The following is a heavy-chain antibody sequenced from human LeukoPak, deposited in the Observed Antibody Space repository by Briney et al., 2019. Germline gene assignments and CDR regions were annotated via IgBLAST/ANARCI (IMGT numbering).Heavy chain of an antibody. CDR2: ISAYNGNT. Sequence: ASVKVSCKASGHTFTSYGISWVRQAPGQGLEWMGWISAYNGNTNYAQKLQGRVTMTTDTSTSTAYMELRSLRSDDTAVYYCARRITMIAMGDWFDPWGQGTLVTVSS. V-gene: IGHV1-18*01. CDR1: GHTFTSYG. CDR3: ARRITMIAMGDWFDP. J-gene: IGHJ5*02. D-gene: IGHD3-22*01.